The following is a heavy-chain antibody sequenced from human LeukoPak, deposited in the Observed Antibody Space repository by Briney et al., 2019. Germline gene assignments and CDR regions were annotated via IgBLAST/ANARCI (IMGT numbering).Heavy chain of an antibody. D-gene: IGHD3-3*01. V-gene: IGHV1-8*01. Sequence: ASVKVSCKASGCTFTSYDINWVRQATGQGLEWMGWMNPNSGNTGYAQKFQGRVTMTRNTSISTAYMELSSLRSEDTAVYYCARGQYYDFWSGYHYYYGMDVWGQGTTVTVSS. J-gene: IGHJ6*02. CDR3: ARGQYYDFWSGYHYYYGMDV. CDR2: MNPNSGNT. CDR1: GCTFTSYD.